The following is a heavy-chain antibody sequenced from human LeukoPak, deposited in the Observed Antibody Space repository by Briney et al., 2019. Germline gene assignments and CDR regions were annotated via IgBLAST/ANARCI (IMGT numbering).Heavy chain of an antibody. Sequence: SETLSLTCTVSGGSISGFYWGWIRQPPGKGLEWIGFIYYSGSANYNPSLKSRVTMSVDTSKNQFSLKLSSVTAADTAFYYCARDRDSSGWFDYWGQGALVTVSS. CDR2: IYYSGSA. V-gene: IGHV4-59*01. CDR1: GGSISGFY. D-gene: IGHD6-19*01. CDR3: ARDRDSSGWFDY. J-gene: IGHJ4*02.